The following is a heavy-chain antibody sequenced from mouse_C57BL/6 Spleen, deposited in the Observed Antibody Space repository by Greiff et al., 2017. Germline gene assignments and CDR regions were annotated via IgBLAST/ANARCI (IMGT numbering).Heavy chain of an antibody. CDR1: GYTFTSYW. Sequence: VKLQQPGAELVKPGASVKLSCKASGYTFTSYWMHWVKQRPGRGLEWIGRIDPNSGGTKYNEKFKSKATLTVDKPSSTAYMQLSSLTSEDSAVYYCARFGKTLYWYFDVWGTGTTVTVSS. J-gene: IGHJ1*03. V-gene: IGHV1-72*01. CDR2: IDPNSGGT. D-gene: IGHD2-1*01. CDR3: ARFGKTLYWYFDV.